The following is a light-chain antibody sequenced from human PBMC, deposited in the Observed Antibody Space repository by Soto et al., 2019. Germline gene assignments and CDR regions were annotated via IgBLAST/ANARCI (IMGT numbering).Light chain of an antibody. CDR3: QQYHTSPLT. CDR2: AGS. J-gene: IGKJ1*01. CDR1: QSVATN. V-gene: IGKV3-20*01. Sequence: EIVLTQSPATLSMSPGERATLSCRASQSVATNLAWFQQKPGQVPRLLIYAGSLRATGLPDRFSGSGSGTDFTLTISRLEPEDFALYYCQQYHTSPLTFGQGTKVDIK.